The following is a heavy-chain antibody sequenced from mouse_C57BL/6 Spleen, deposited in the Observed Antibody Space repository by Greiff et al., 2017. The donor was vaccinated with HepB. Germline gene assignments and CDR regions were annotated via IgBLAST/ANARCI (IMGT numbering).Heavy chain of an antibody. CDR1: GFTFSSYA. D-gene: IGHD1-1*01. CDR2: ISSGGDYI. J-gene: IGHJ2*01. Sequence: VMLVESGEGLVKPGGSLKLSCAASGFTFSSYAMSWVSQTPEKRLEWVAYISSGGDYIYYADTVKGRFPISRDNARNTLYLQMSSLKSEDTAMYYCTRDRDYYGSLDYWGQGTTLTVSS. V-gene: IGHV5-9-1*02. CDR3: TRDRDYYGSLDY.